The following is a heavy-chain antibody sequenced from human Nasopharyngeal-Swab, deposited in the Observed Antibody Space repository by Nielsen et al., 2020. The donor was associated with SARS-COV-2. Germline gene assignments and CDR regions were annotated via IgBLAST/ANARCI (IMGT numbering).Heavy chain of an antibody. CDR2: IGTAGDT. CDR1: GFTFSSYD. D-gene: IGHD1-1*01. CDR3: ARASSSNDGAFDI. Sequence: GESLKISCAASGFTFSSYDMLWVREATGKGLECVSAIGTAGDTYYPGPVKGRFTISRENAKNSLYLQMNSLRAGDTAVYYCARASSSNDGAFDIWGQGTMVTVSS. V-gene: IGHV3-13*04. J-gene: IGHJ3*02.